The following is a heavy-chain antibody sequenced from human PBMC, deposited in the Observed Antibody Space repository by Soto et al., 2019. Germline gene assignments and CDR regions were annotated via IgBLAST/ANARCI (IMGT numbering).Heavy chain of an antibody. V-gene: IGHV3-74*01. J-gene: IGHJ4*02. D-gene: IGHD2-15*01. CDR3: ERTIVVGAAATRENY. CDR1: GFTFSSYW. CDR2: INSDGSST. Sequence: EVQLVESGGGLVQPGGSLRLSCAASGFTFSSYWMHWVRQAPGKGLVWVSRINSDGSSTSYADSVKGRFTISRDNAKNTLYLKMKCLRAEDRVVYYCERTIVVGAAATRENYWGKEPLVPVSS.